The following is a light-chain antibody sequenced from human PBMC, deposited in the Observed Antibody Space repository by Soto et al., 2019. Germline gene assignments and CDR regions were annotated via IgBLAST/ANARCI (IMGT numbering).Light chain of an antibody. CDR2: GAS. CDR3: QQYGSSPIT. Sequence: EIVMTQSPATRSVSPGERATLSCRASQSVSSSYLAWYQQKPGQAPRLLIYGASRRATGIPDLFSCSGAGTDCTRPISRLEPEDFSVVYCQQYGSSPITFGQGTRLEIK. CDR1: QSVSSSY. V-gene: IGKV3-20*01. J-gene: IGKJ5*01.